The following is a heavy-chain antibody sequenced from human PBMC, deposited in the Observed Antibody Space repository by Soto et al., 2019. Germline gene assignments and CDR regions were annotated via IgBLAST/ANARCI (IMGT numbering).Heavy chain of an antibody. D-gene: IGHD3-22*01. Sequence: EVQLVESGGGLVKPGGSLRLSCAASGFTFSSYSMNWVRQAPGKGLEWVSSISSSSSYIYYADSVKGRFTISRDNAKNSLYLQMNSLRAEDTAVYYCARELGYYYDSNGGMDVCGQGTTVTVSS. CDR3: ARELGYYYDSNGGMDV. J-gene: IGHJ6*02. CDR1: GFTFSSYS. V-gene: IGHV3-21*01. CDR2: ISSSSSYI.